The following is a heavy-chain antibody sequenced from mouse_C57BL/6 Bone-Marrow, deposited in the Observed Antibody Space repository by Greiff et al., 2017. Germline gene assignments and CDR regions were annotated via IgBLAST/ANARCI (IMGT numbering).Heavy chain of an antibody. CDR1: GFTFSSYA. D-gene: IGHD2-5*01. Sequence: EVKLVESGEGLVKPGGSLKLSCAASGFTFSSYAMSWVRQTPEKRLEWVAYISSGGDYIYYADTVNGRFTISRDNARNTLYLQMSSLKSEDTAMYYCTKYYSKRFAYWGQGTLVTVSA. J-gene: IGHJ3*01. CDR3: TKYYSKRFAY. CDR2: ISSGGDYI. V-gene: IGHV5-9-1*02.